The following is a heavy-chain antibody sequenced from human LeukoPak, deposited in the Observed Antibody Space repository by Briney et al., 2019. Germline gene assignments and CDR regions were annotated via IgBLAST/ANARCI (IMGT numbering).Heavy chain of an antibody. V-gene: IGHV3-64*01. J-gene: IGHJ4*02. CDR2: ISSNGGSK. CDR3: ARAYDHDYGDYYFDY. D-gene: IGHD4-17*01. Sequence: GGSLRLSCAASGFTFDDYAMHWVRQAPGKGLEYVSGISSNGGSKYYANSVKGRFTISRDNSKNTLYLQMGSLRVEDMAVYYCARAYDHDYGDYYFDYWGQGTLVTVSS. CDR1: GFTFDDYA.